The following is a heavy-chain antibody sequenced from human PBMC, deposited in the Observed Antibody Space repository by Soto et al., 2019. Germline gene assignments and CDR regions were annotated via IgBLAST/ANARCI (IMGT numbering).Heavy chain of an antibody. CDR2: ITSSSSYI. Sequence: GGSLRLSCAASGFTFSLYSMIWVRQAPGKGLEWVASITSSSSYIYYEDSLKGRFTISRDNAKNSLFLQLDSLRAEDTAVYFCVRARSTDSRPDYWGQGALVTVSS. J-gene: IGHJ4*02. D-gene: IGHD3-22*01. V-gene: IGHV3-21*01. CDR3: VRARSTDSRPDY. CDR1: GFTFSLYS.